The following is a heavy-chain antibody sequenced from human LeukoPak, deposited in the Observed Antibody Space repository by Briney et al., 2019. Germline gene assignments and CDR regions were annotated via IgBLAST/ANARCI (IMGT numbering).Heavy chain of an antibody. CDR2: ISSSGSTI. J-gene: IGHJ4*02. V-gene: IGHV3-48*03. D-gene: IGHD5-12*01. CDR3: ARMSWLLDY. CDR1: GFTFSSYE. Sequence: GGSLRLSCAASGFTFSSYEMNWVRQAPGKGLEWVSYISSSGSTIYYADSVKGRFTISRDNAKNSLYLQMNSLRAEDTAVYYCARMSWLLDYWGPGTLVTVSS.